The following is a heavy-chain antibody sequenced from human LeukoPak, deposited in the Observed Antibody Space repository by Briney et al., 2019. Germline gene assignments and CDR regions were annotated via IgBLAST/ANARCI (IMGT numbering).Heavy chain of an antibody. J-gene: IGHJ4*02. CDR1: GGTFNSYA. Sequence: ASVKVSCKASGGTFNSYAITWVRQAPGQGLEWMGRIIPLFGPAYYAQNFQGRVTITTDESATTAYMELSGLRSEDTAVYHCARARGSGWYPLRYWGQGTRVTVSS. CDR3: ARARGSGWYPLRY. CDR2: IIPLFGPA. D-gene: IGHD6-19*01. V-gene: IGHV1-69*05.